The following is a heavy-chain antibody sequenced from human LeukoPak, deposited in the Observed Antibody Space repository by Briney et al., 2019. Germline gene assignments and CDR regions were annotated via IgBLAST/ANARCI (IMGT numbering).Heavy chain of an antibody. J-gene: IGHJ4*02. CDR1: GGSISSYY. Sequence: SETLSLTCTVSGGSISSYYWSWIRQPPGKGLEWIGYIDYSGSTAYNPSLNGRVAVSLDTSKNQFCLKLRSVTAADTAVYYCARLNGGNWGPGILVTVSS. CDR2: IDYSGST. V-gene: IGHV4-59*08. CDR3: ARLNGGN. D-gene: IGHD4-23*01.